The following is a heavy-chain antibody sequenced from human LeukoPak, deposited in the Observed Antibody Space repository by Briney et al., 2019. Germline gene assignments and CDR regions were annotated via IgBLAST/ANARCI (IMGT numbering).Heavy chain of an antibody. V-gene: IGHV1-69*13. CDR1: GGTFSSYA. D-gene: IGHD3-22*01. Sequence: ASVKVSCKASGGTFSSYAISWVRQAPGHGLEWMGGIIPIFGTANYAQKLQGRVTITADESTSTAYMELSSLRSEDTAVYYCARERGEDYDSSGYPDWGQGTLVTVSS. CDR3: ARERGEDYDSSGYPD. J-gene: IGHJ4*02. CDR2: IIPIFGTA.